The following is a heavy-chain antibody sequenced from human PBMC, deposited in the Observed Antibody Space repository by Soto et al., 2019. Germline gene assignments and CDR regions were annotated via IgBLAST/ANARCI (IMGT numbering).Heavy chain of an antibody. CDR3: ARDWLTGDSREAFDS. D-gene: IGHD2-8*02. J-gene: IGHJ4*02. CDR2: IDPSSSSI. CDR1: GFSFSAYS. V-gene: IGHV3-21*01. Sequence: EVHLVESGGGLVKPGESLKLSCVGSGFSFSAYSLSWFRQAPGKGLQWVSHIDPSSSSIRYTDSVEGRFTVSRDNAKYSLFLQLTSLRVEDAAVYFCARDWLTGDSREAFDSWGQGTLVTVSS.